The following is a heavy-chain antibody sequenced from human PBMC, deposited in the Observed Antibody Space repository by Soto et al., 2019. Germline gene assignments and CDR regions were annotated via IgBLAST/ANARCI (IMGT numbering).Heavy chain of an antibody. Sequence: GESLKIYCKGSGYSFTSYWIGWVRQMPGKGLEWMGIIYPGDSDTRYSPSFQGQVTISADKSISTAYLQWSSLKASDTAMYYCARFGTADRRPYYYYYGMDVWGQGTTVTVLL. V-gene: IGHV5-51*01. J-gene: IGHJ6*02. D-gene: IGHD6-6*01. CDR1: GYSFTSYW. CDR2: IYPGDSDT. CDR3: ARFGTADRRPYYYYYGMDV.